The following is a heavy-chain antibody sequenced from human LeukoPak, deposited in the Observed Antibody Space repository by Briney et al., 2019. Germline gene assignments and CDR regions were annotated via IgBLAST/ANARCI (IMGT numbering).Heavy chain of an antibody. D-gene: IGHD5-12*01. J-gene: IGHJ4*02. V-gene: IGHV3-64D*06. CDR3: VKDKCSGSDSPFDY. CDR2: ISGDGITT. CDR1: GFTFSGFA. Sequence: GGSLRLSCSASGFTFSGFAMHWVRQAPGKGLQYVSAISGDGITTYHADSVKGRFTISRDNSKNTLYLQMSSLRAEDTAVYYCVKDKCSGSDSPFDYWGQGTLVTVSS.